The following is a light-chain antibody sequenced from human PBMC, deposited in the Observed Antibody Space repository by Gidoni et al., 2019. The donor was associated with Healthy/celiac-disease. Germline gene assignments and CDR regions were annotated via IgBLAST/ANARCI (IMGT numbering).Light chain of an antibody. J-gene: IGKJ1*01. CDR3: QHSYSTLWT. CDR2: AAS. CDR1: QRISSY. V-gene: IGKV1-39*01. Sequence: DSQMTQSPSSLSASVGDRVTITCRASQRISSYLNWYQHTPGKAPKLLIYAASSLHSGVPSRFSCSGAGTDFTLTISRLQPEDFASYYCQHSYSTLWTFGQGTKVEIK.